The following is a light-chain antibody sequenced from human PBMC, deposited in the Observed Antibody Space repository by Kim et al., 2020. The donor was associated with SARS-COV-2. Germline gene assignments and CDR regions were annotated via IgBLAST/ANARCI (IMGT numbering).Light chain of an antibody. CDR2: GAS. V-gene: IGKV3-20*01. Sequence: EVVLTQSPGTVSLSPGERVTLSCRASQSLSNNYLAWNQQRPGQAPRLLIYGASNRATGIPDRFTGSGTGTDFTLTINRLEPEDFVLYFCQQFHSLPWTFGRGTKVDIK. J-gene: IGKJ1*01. CDR1: QSLSNNY. CDR3: QQFHSLPWT.